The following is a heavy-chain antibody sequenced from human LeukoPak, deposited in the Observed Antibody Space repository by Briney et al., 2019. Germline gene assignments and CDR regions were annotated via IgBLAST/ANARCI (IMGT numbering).Heavy chain of an antibody. J-gene: IGHJ4*02. CDR3: AKGEADLDY. V-gene: IGHV3-9*01. Sequence: GGSLRLSCAASGFTFDDYAMHWVRQAPGKGLEWVSGISWNSGSIGYADSVKGRFTISRDNAKSSLYLQMNSLRAEDTALYYCAKGEADLDYWGQGTLVTVSS. CDR1: GFTFDDYA. D-gene: IGHD6-25*01. CDR2: ISWNSGSI.